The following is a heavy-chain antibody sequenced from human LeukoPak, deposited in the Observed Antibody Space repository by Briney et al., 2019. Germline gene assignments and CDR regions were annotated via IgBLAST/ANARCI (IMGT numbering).Heavy chain of an antibody. CDR2: IPYDGSNK. J-gene: IGHJ4*02. D-gene: IGHD6-13*01. Sequence: GGSLRLSCAASGFTFSSYGMHWVRQAPGKGLEWVAFIPYDGSNKYYGDSVKGRFTISSDNSKNTLYLQMNSLRAEDTAVYYCARDSIRQQLYYFDYWGQGTLVTVSS. V-gene: IGHV3-30*02. CDR3: ARDSIRQQLYYFDY. CDR1: GFTFSSYG.